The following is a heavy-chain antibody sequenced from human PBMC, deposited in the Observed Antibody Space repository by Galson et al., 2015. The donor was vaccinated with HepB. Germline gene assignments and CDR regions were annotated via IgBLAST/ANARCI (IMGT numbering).Heavy chain of an antibody. Sequence: SETLSLTCTVSGGSISSYYWSWIRQPPGKGLEWIGYIYYSGSTNYNPSLKSRVTISVDTSKNQFSLKLSSVTAADTAVYYCARHGASTEDHYVWGSYRYADAFDIWGQGTMVTVSS. V-gene: IGHV4-59*08. CDR1: GGSISSYY. J-gene: IGHJ3*02. CDR3: ARHGASTEDHYVWGSYRYADAFDI. CDR2: IYYSGST. D-gene: IGHD3-16*02.